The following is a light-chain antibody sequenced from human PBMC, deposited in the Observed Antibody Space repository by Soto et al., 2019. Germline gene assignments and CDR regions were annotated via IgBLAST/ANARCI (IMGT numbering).Light chain of an antibody. J-gene: IGKJ1*01. Sequence: EIVLTQSPGTLSLSPGERATLSCRASQSVSSSYLAWYQQKPGQAPRLLIYGASSRATGIPDRFSGSGSGTDLTLTICRLEPEDFAVYYCQQYGSSPWTFGQGTKVEIK. CDR3: QQYGSSPWT. CDR2: GAS. CDR1: QSVSSSY. V-gene: IGKV3-20*01.